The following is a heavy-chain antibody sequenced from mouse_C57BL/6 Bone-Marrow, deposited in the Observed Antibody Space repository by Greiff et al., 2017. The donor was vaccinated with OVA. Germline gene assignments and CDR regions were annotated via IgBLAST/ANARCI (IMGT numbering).Heavy chain of an antibody. V-gene: IGHV14-4*01. J-gene: IGHJ3*01. Sequence: EVQLQESGAELVRPGASVKLSCPASGFNIKDDYMHWVKQRPEQGLEWIGWIDPENGDTEYASKFQGKATITADTSSNTAYLQLSSLTSEDTAVYYCTRPYYSNYGDWGQGTLVTVSA. CDR2: IDPENGDT. CDR3: TRPYYSNYGD. CDR1: GFNIKDDY. D-gene: IGHD2-5*01.